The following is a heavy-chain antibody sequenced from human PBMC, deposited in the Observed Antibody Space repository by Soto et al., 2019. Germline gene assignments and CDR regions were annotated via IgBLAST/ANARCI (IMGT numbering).Heavy chain of an antibody. D-gene: IGHD2-21*01. V-gene: IGHV1-69*02. CDR3: ATHMAYCGGDCYREGVAVDY. CDR2: IIPILGIA. Sequence: QVQLVQSGAEVKKPGSSVKVSCKASGGTFSSYTISWVRQAPGQGLEWMGRIIPILGIANYAQKFQGRGTITADKSTSTAYMKLSSLRSEDTAVYYCATHMAYCGGDCYREGVAVDYWGQGTLVTVSS. J-gene: IGHJ4*02. CDR1: GGTFSSYT.